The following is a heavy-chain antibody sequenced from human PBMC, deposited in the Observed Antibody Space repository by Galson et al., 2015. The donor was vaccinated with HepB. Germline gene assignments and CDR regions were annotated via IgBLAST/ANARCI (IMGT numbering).Heavy chain of an antibody. CDR2: VDPEDGET. CDR3: ATAKLTDGDWFDP. D-gene: IGHD3-16*01. J-gene: IGHJ5*02. V-gene: IGHV1-69-2*01. CDR1: GYTFTSYG. Sequence: VKVSCKASGYTFTSYGISWVQQAPGKGLEWMGLVDPEDGETIYAEKFQGRVTITADTSTDTAYMELSSLRSEDTAAYYCATAKLTDGDWFDPWGQGTLVTVSS.